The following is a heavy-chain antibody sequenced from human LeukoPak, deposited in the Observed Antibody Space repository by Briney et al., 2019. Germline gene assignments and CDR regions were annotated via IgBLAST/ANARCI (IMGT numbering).Heavy chain of an antibody. V-gene: IGHV4-59*08. CDR3: ARVNDGGAFDI. D-gene: IGHD3-16*01. CDR1: GGSISTYY. CDR2: IYYSGST. J-gene: IGHJ3*02. Sequence: SETLSLTCTVSGGSISTYYWSWIRQPPGKGLEWIGYIYYSGSTYYNPSLKSRVTISVDTSKNQFSLKLSSVTAADTAVYYCARVNDGGAFDIWGQGTMVTVSS.